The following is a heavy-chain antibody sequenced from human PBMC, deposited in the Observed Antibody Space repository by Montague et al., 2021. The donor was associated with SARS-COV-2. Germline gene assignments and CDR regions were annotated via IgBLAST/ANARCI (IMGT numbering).Heavy chain of an antibody. CDR2: IFYTGST. CDR1: GGSTSNYY. Sequence: SETLSLTCSVSGGSTSNYYWTWIRQSPGKGLQWIGYIFYTGSTKFNPSLKSRVSMSLDTSKNCFSLRLSSVTAADTARYYCARAQNFCFIANCVHYFDLWGQGALVTVSS. D-gene: IGHD2-15*01. CDR3: ARAQNFCFIANCVHYFDL. V-gene: IGHV4-59*01. J-gene: IGHJ4*02.